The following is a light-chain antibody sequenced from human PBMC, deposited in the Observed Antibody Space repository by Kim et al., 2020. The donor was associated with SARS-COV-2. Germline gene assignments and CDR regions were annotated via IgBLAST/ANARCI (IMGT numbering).Light chain of an antibody. J-gene: IGLJ1*01. CDR2: DVS. V-gene: IGLV2-14*01. CDR1: SSDVGGYNY. Sequence: QSALTQPASVSGSPGQSITISCTGTSSDVGGYNYVSWYQQHPGKAPKLMIYDVSKRPSGVSNRFSGSKSGNTASLTISGLQAEDEADYYCSSYTSSSTNYVFGTGPKVTVL. CDR3: SSYTSSSTNYV.